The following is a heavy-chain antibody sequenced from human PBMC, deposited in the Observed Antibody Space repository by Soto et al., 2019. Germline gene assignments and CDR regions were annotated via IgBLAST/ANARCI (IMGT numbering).Heavy chain of an antibody. CDR2: INPNSGGT. D-gene: IGHD6-19*01. CDR3: ARDTSIAVADY. Sequence: SVKISCEASGYTLTGYYMHWVRQAPGQGLEWMGWINPNSGGTNYAQKFQGRVTMTRDTSISTAYMELSRLRSDDTAVYYCARDTSIAVADYWGQGTLVTVSS. J-gene: IGHJ4*02. CDR1: GYTLTGYY. V-gene: IGHV1-2*02.